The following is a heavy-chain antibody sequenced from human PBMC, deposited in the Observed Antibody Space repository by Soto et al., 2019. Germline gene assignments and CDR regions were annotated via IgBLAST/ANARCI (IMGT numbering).Heavy chain of an antibody. CDR3: ARGPPMIVGGGYYYYYGMDV. CDR1: GFTFSSYS. CDR2: ISSSSSYI. D-gene: IGHD3-22*01. J-gene: IGHJ6*02. V-gene: IGHV3-21*01. Sequence: GGSLRLCCAASGFTFSSYSMNWVRQAPGKGLEWVSSISSSSSYIYYADSVKGRFTISRDNAKNSLYLQMNSLRVEDTAVYYCARGPPMIVGGGYYYYYGMDVWGQGTTVTVSS.